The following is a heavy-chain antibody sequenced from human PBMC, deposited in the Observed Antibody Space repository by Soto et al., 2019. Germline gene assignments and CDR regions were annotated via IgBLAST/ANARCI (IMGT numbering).Heavy chain of an antibody. CDR1: GFTFSSYA. V-gene: IGHV3-23*01. J-gene: IGHJ6*03. CDR3: ARRHTLWFGELSHYYMDV. CDR2: ISGSGGST. D-gene: IGHD3-10*01. Sequence: SLRLSCAASGFTFSSYAMSWVRQAPGKGLEWVSDISGSGGSTYYADSVKGRFTISRDNAKNSLYLQMNSLRAEDTAVYYCARRHTLWFGELSHYYMDVWGKGTTVTVSS.